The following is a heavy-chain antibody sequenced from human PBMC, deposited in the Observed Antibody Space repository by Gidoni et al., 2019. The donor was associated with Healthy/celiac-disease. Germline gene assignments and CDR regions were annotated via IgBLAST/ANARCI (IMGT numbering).Heavy chain of an antibody. CDR3: ARDLRVRGAHAFDI. CDR1: GDTVTGYY. J-gene: IGHJ3*02. V-gene: IGHV1-2*02. Sequence: QVQLVQSGAEVKKPGASVKVCCKASGDTVTGYYMHWVRQAPGQGLEWMGWINPNSGGTNYAQTFQGSVTMTRDTSISTAYIELSRLRSDDTAVYYCARDLRVRGAHAFDIWGQGTMVTVSS. CDR2: INPNSGGT. D-gene: IGHD3-10*01.